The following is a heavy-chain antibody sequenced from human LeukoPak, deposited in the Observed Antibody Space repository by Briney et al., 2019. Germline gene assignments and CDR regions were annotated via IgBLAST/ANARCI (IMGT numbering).Heavy chain of an antibody. Sequence: ASVKVSCKASGYTFTSYGISWVRQAPGQGLEWMGWISAYNGNTNYAQKLQGRVTMTTDTSTSTAHMELRSLRSDDTAVYYCARDRLYSSGWYAHWGQGTLVTVSS. CDR1: GYTFTSYG. D-gene: IGHD6-19*01. J-gene: IGHJ4*02. CDR2: ISAYNGNT. V-gene: IGHV1-18*01. CDR3: ARDRLYSSGWYAH.